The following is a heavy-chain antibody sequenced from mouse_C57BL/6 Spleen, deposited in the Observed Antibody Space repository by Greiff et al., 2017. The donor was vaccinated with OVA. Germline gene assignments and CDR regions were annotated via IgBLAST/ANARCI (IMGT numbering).Heavy chain of an antibody. CDR3: AKEYPYYAMDY. V-gene: IGHV5-17*01. J-gene: IGHJ4*01. Sequence: EVQRVESGGGLVKPGGSLKLSCAASGFTFSDYGMHWVRQAPEKGLEWVAYISSGSSTIYYADTVKGRFTISRDNAKNTLFLQMTSLRSEDTAMYYCAKEYPYYAMDYWGQGTSVTVSS. CDR1: GFTFSDYG. CDR2: ISSGSSTI. D-gene: IGHD5-1*01.